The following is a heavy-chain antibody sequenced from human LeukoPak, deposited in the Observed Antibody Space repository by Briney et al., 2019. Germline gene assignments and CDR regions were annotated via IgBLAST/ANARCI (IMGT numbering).Heavy chain of an antibody. CDR1: GFTFSDYY. CDR2: IYYSGST. CDR3: ARDLLGELGNFDY. Sequence: LRLSCAASGFTFSDYYMSWIRQAPGKGLEWIGSIYYSGSTYYNPSLKSRVTISVDTSKNQFSLKLSSVTAADTAVYYCARDLLGELGNFDYWGQGTLVTVSS. J-gene: IGHJ4*02. D-gene: IGHD1-26*01. V-gene: IGHV4-38-2*02.